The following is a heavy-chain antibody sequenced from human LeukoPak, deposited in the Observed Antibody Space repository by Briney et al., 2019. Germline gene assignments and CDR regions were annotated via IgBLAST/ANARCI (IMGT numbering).Heavy chain of an antibody. CDR3: AKDHYWSIDY. CDR2: IKGDGIST. V-gene: IGHV3-74*01. D-gene: IGHD3-3*01. J-gene: IGHJ4*02. CDR1: GFYFSSNW. Sequence: GGSLRLTCAASGFYFSSNWMHWVRHAPGQGLVWVSRIKGDGISTNYADSVKGRFTISRDIAKNTLYLQMNSLRAEDTGVYYCAKDHYWSIDYWGRGTLVTVSS.